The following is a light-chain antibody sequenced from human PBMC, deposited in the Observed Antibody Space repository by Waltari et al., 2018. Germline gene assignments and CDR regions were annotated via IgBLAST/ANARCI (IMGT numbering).Light chain of an antibody. CDR2: AAP. CDR1: QGIGED. Sequence: AIQMTQSPSPLSASVGDRVTITCRASQGIGEDLGWYQQIPGKAPKLLIYAAPTLPTGVPSRFSGSGSGTDFTLTISSLQSEDFATYYCLQDYSYPLTFGQGTKVEI. CDR3: LQDYSYPLT. J-gene: IGKJ1*01. V-gene: IGKV1-6*02.